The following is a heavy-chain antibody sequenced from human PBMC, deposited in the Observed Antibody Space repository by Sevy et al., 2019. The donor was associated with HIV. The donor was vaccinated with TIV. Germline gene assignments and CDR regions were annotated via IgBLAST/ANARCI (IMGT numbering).Heavy chain of an antibody. CDR3: AKGGGHYDPDEIGYYFYYYNMDV. Sequence: GGSLRLSCAVSGFSFDSYGMTWVRQAPGKGLEWVSGISGSGTRTYYADSVKGRFSISRDNSKNRLYLQMNGLRSEDTAIYYCAKGGGHYDPDEIGYYFYYYNMDVWGKGTTVTVSS. J-gene: IGHJ6*03. CDR1: GFSFDSYG. CDR2: ISGSGTRT. D-gene: IGHD3-22*01. V-gene: IGHV3-23*01.